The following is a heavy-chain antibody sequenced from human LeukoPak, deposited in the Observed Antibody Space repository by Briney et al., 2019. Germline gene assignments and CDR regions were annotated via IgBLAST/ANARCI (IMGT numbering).Heavy chain of an antibody. Sequence: PSETLSLTCTVSGGSISSSSYYWGWIRQPPGKGREWIGSIYYSGSTYYNPSLKSRVTISVDTSRNQFSLKLISVTAADTAVYYCARQAAAAHMDVWGKGTTATVSS. D-gene: IGHD6-13*01. CDR3: ARQAAAAHMDV. CDR1: GGSISSSSYY. V-gene: IGHV4-39*01. CDR2: IYYSGST. J-gene: IGHJ6*03.